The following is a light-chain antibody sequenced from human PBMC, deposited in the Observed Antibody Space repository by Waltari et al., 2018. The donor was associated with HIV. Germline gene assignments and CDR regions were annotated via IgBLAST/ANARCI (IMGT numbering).Light chain of an antibody. CDR1: SSNIGSNY. CDR3: AAWGDSLTSFV. J-gene: IGLJ1*01. V-gene: IGLV1-47*02. CDR2: SNN. Sequence: QSVLTQPPSASETPGQRVTISCSGSSSNIGSNYVYWYYHLPGTAPKLPIYSNNQRPSGVPDRFSGSKSGTSASLAISGLRSEDEADYYCAAWGDSLTSFVFGTGTKVTVL.